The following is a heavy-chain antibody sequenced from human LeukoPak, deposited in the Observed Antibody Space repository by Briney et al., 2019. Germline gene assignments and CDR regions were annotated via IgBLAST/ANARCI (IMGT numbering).Heavy chain of an antibody. CDR3: ARGSFSADAPLVLDYFHH. V-gene: IGHV1-2*02. CDR1: GYTSTGYY. J-gene: IGHJ1*01. D-gene: IGHD5-18*01. CDR2: INPNSGGT. Sequence: ASVKVSCKASGYTSTGYYIHWVRQAPGQGLEWMGWINPNSGGTNYAQKFQGRVTMTRDTSISTAYMELSRLRADDTAVYYCARGSFSADAPLVLDYFHHWGQGTLVTDSS.